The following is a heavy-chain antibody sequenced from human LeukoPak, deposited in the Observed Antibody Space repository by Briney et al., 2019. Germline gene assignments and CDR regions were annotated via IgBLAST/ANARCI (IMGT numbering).Heavy chain of an antibody. CDR3: TRRTPGSAWYSFDY. D-gene: IGHD6-19*01. J-gene: IGHJ4*02. CDR1: RGSLSGYY. CDR2: IHHSGST. V-gene: IGHV4-34*01. Sequence: KSSETLSLTCALYRGSLSGYYWSWIRQPPGKGLEWIGEIHHSGSTNYNPSLKSRVTISVDTSKNQFSLKLSSVTAADAAVYYCTRRTPGSAWYSFDYGGQGTLVTVS.